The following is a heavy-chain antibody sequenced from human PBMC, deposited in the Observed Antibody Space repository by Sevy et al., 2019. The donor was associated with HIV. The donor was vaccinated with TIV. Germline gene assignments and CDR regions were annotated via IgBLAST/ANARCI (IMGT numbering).Heavy chain of an antibody. V-gene: IGHV3-33*01. CDR1: GFTFSNYG. J-gene: IGHJ4*02. D-gene: IGHD1-26*01. Sequence: GGSLRLSCAPSGFTFSNYGMHWVRQAPGKGLEWVALIWYDGTSKYYADSVKGRFTISRDNSKNTLYLQMNSLRAEDTAVYYCARDRREGAVTYYFDYWGQGTLVTVSS. CDR3: ARDRREGAVTYYFDY. CDR2: IWYDGTSK.